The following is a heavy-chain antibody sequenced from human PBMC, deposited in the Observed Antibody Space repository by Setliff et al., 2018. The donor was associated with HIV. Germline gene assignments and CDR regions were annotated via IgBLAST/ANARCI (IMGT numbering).Heavy chain of an antibody. CDR2: LSYDGST. J-gene: IGHJ3*02. D-gene: IGHD6-19*01. V-gene: IGHV4-39*01. CDR3: ARRIPSGIAVAFGDFDI. CDR1: GVSMSSSSYH. Sequence: PSETLSLTCTVSGVSMSSSSYHWGWIRQPPGKGLEYIGSLSYDGSTYYHPSLKSRVSISVDTSKNQFSLRLSFVTAADTAVYYCARRIPSGIAVAFGDFDIWGQGTMVTVSS.